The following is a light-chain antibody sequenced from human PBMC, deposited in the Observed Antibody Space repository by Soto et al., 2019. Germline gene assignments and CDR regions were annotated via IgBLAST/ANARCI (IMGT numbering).Light chain of an antibody. CDR1: SSNIGAGYD. V-gene: IGLV1-40*01. CDR2: GNS. J-gene: IGLJ2*01. Sequence: QSVLTQPPSVSGAPGQRVTISCTGSSSNIGAGYDVHWYQQLPGTAPKLLIYGNSHRPSGVPDRFSGSKSGTSASRAITGLQPEDEADYYCQSYDSSLSGYVVFGGGTKVTVL. CDR3: QSYDSSLSGYVV.